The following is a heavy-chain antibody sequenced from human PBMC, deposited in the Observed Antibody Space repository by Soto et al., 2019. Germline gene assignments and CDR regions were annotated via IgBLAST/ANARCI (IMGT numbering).Heavy chain of an antibody. CDR1: GLTVSSNY. J-gene: IGHJ6*02. Sequence: EVQLVESGGGLVQPGGSLRLSCAASGLTVSSNYMSWVRQAPGKGLEWVSVSYSGGSTYYADSVKGRFTISRDNSKNKLYLKMNSLRAEDTAVYYCARGWWFRAQGYYGMDVWGQGTTVTVSS. CDR3: ARGWWFRAQGYYGMDV. V-gene: IGHV3-66*01. D-gene: IGHD2-15*01. CDR2: SYSGGST.